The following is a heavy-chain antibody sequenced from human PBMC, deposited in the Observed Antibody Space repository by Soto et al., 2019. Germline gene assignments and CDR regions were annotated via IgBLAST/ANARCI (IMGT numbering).Heavy chain of an antibody. D-gene: IGHD1-1*01. CDR1: GFTFSSYA. CDR3: AKGGFERNYYYYYYGMDV. Sequence: PGGSLRLSCAASGFTFSSYAMSWVRQAPGKGLEWVSAISGSGGSTYYADSVKGRFTISRDNSKNTLYLQMNSLRAEDTAVYYCAKGGFERNYYYYYYGMDVWGKGTTVTVSS. V-gene: IGHV3-23*01. CDR2: ISGSGGST. J-gene: IGHJ6*04.